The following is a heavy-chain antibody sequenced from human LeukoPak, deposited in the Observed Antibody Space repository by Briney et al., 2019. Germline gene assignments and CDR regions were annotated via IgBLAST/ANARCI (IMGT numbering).Heavy chain of an antibody. CDR1: GFTFSTYG. V-gene: IGHV3-48*04. D-gene: IGHD6-13*01. Sequence: PGGSLRLSCAASGFTFSTYGMNWVRQAPGKGLEWVSYISSNSGTIYYADSVKGRFTISRDNAKNSLYLQMNSLRAEDTAVYYCARVLAAAGTSDYWGQGTLVTVSS. CDR3: ARVLAAAGTSDY. J-gene: IGHJ4*02. CDR2: ISSNSGTI.